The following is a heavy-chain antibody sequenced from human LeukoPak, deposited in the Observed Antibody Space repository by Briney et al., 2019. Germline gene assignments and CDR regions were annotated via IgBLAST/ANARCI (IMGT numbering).Heavy chain of an antibody. J-gene: IGHJ3*02. CDR1: RFSFSDYD. CDR3: ARDRGRVPTTGSAFDI. D-gene: IGHD1-14*01. Sequence: GGSLRLSCRASRFSFSDYDMHWVRQAPGKGLEWVAVISYDGSNKYYADSVKGRFTISRDNSKNTLSLEVNSLRVEDTAVYYCARDRGRVPTTGSAFDIWGRGTMVTVSS. V-gene: IGHV3-30*03. CDR2: ISYDGSNK.